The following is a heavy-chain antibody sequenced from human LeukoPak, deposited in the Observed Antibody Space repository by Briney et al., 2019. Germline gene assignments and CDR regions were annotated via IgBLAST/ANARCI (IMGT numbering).Heavy chain of an antibody. Sequence: GGSLRLSCAASGITFSSYWMHWVRQAPGKGLVWVSRINSHGSSTSYADSVKGRFTISRDNAKNTLYLQMNSLRAEDTAVYYCTRDGGYNAFDIWGQGTMVTVSS. CDR2: INSHGSST. J-gene: IGHJ3*02. CDR1: GITFSSYW. V-gene: IGHV3-74*01. CDR3: TRDGGYNAFDI. D-gene: IGHD5-12*01.